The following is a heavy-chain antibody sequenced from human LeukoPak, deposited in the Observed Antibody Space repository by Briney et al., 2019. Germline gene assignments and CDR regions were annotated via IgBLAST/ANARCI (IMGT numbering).Heavy chain of an antibody. CDR2: ISSSSSTI. D-gene: IGHD1-26*01. Sequence: GGSLRLSCAASGFTFSSYSMNWVRQAPGKGLEWVSYISSSSSTIYYADSVKGRFTISRDNAKDSLYLQMNSLRAEDTAVYYCARIYSGSYYPSIFDYWGQGTLVTVSS. CDR1: GFTFSSYS. CDR3: ARIYSGSYYPSIFDY. V-gene: IGHV3-48*01. J-gene: IGHJ4*02.